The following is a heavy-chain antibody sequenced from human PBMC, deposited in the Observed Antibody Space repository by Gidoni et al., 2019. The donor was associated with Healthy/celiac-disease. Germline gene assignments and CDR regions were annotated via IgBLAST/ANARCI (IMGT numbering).Heavy chain of an antibody. CDR3: AKDVGREMARNTFDY. CDR1: GFTFSSYA. Sequence: EVQLLESGGGLVQPGGSLRLSCAASGFTFSSYAMSWVRQAPGQGLGGVSAISGSGGTTYDADAVKGLCTFSRNNTKNTLYLQMSSLGAEETAVYYCAKDVGREMARNTFDYWGQGTLVTVSS. D-gene: IGHD5-12*01. CDR2: ISGSGGTT. V-gene: IGHV3-23*01. J-gene: IGHJ4*02.